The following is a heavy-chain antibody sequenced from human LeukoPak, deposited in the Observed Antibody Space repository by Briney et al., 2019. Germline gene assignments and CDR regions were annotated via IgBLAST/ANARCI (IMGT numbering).Heavy chain of an antibody. CDR2: IKQDGSEK. V-gene: IGHV3-7*01. Sequence: GGSLRLSCAASGFTFSNYNMNWVRQAPGKGLEWVANIKQDGSEKYYVDSVKGRFTISRDNAKNSLYLQMNSLRAEDTAVYYCARVGAARPWYFDYWGQGTLVTVSS. J-gene: IGHJ4*02. CDR3: ARVGAARPWYFDY. D-gene: IGHD6-6*01. CDR1: GFTFSNYN.